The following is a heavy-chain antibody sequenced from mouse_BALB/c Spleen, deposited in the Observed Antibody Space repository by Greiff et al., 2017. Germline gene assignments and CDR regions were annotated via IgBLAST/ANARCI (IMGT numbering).Heavy chain of an antibody. V-gene: IGHV2-5-1*01. D-gene: IGHD1-1*01. J-gene: IGHJ4*01. CDR1: GFSLTSYG. CDR2: IWRGGST. Sequence: VKLMESGPSLVQPSQSLSITCTVSGFSLTSYGVHWVRQSPGKGLEWLGVIWRGGSTDYNAAFMSRLSITKDNSKSQVFFKMNSLQADDTAIYYCATPLLPFYAMDYWGQGTSVTVSS. CDR3: ATPLLPFYAMDY.